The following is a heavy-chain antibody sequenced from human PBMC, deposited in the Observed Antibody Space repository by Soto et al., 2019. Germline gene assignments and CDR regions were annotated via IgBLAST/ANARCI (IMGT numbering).Heavy chain of an antibody. CDR2: ISARGGTT. D-gene: IGHD2-2*01. CDR1: GFTFTNYA. V-gene: IGHV3-23*01. Sequence: EVQLFESGGGLVQPGGSLRLSCAASGFTFTNYAMSWVRQAPGKGLEWVSGISARGGTTYYADSVKGRFTISRDSSKNSLYLQMNSLRAEDTAVYYCARVFLGYCSSTSCYYYYYYGMDVWGQGTTVTVSS. CDR3: ARVFLGYCSSTSCYYYYYYGMDV. J-gene: IGHJ6*02.